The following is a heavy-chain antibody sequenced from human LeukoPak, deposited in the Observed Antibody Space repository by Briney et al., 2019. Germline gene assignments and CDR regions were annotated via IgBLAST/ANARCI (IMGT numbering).Heavy chain of an antibody. J-gene: IGHJ5*02. Sequence: SETLSLTCAVYGGSFSGYYWSWIRQPPGKGLEWIGEINHSGSTNYNPSLKSRVTISVDTSKNQFSLKLSSVTAADTAVYSCARVIKGIPMVRGPFDPWAREPWSPSPQ. CDR1: GGSFSGYY. V-gene: IGHV4-34*01. D-gene: IGHD3-10*01. CDR3: ARVIKGIPMVRGPFDP. CDR2: INHSGST.